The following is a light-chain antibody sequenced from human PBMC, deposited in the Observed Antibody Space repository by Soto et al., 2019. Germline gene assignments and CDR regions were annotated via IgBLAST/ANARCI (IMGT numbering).Light chain of an antibody. J-gene: IGKJ4*01. CDR1: QSVSSSY. V-gene: IGKV3-20*01. CDR3: QQYGSSPLLT. CDR2: GAS. Sequence: EIVLTQSPGTLSLSPGERATLSCRASQSVSSSYLAWYQQKPGPAPRLLIYGASSRATGIPDRFSGSGSGTDFTLTISRLEPEDFAVYYCQQYGSSPLLTFGGGTKVEIK.